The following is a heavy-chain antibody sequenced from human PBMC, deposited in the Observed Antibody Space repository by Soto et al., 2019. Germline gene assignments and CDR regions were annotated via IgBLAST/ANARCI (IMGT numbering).Heavy chain of an antibody. Sequence: GGSLRLACAACGFTVRVSAMDWACQASGKGLEWAGRIRSKANNYATAYGAPVKGRFTISRDDSKNTAYLQMNSLKTEDTAVYYCSRQASDFWSGKPQYYMDVWGKGTTVTVS. CDR2: IRSKANNYAT. V-gene: IGHV3-73*01. CDR3: SRQASDFWSGKPQYYMDV. D-gene: IGHD3-3*01. J-gene: IGHJ6*03. CDR1: GFTVRVSA.